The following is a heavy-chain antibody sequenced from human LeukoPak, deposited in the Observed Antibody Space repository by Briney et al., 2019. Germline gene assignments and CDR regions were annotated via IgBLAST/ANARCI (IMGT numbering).Heavy chain of an antibody. J-gene: IGHJ5*02. D-gene: IGHD3-10*01. CDR2: ISKTGSA. CDR1: GGSIRSGDFW. V-gene: IGHV4-30-4*01. Sequence: PSQTPSLTCNVSGGSIRSGDFWWSWIRQPPGKDLEWIAYISKTGSAASHPSLKSRVTISVDTSKNQFFLKLTSVTAADTAVYYCARRWGSGSHTDWFDTWSQGTLVTVSS. CDR3: ARRWGSGSHTDWFDT.